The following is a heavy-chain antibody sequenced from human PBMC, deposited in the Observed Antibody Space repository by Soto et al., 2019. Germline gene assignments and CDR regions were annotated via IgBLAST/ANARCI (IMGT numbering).Heavy chain of an antibody. Sequence: VESLKISGDASGYSFTSDWIGWVRQMPWKGLEWMGIIHPGDSDTKYSPSFQGQVTISVDKSITTAYLQWSSLKASDTAMYYCARTPGPEVAASLEYYYFSGMDVWGQGTTVTVSS. V-gene: IGHV5-51*01. CDR1: GYSFTSDW. J-gene: IGHJ6*02. CDR2: IHPGDSDT. D-gene: IGHD2-15*01. CDR3: ARTPGPEVAASLEYYYFSGMDV.